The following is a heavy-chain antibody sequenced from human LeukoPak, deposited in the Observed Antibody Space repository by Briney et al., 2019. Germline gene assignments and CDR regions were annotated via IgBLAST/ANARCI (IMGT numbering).Heavy chain of an antibody. D-gene: IGHD5-18*01. V-gene: IGHV3-74*01. CDR3: ASWGLGQLWFENTGDY. CDR2: INSDGSST. Sequence: GGSLRLSCAASGFTFSSYWMHWVRQAPGKGLVWVSRINSDGSSTSYADPVKGRFTISRDNAKNTLYLQMNSLRAEDTAVYYCASWGLGQLWFENTGDYWGQGTLVTVSS. CDR1: GFTFSSYW. J-gene: IGHJ4*02.